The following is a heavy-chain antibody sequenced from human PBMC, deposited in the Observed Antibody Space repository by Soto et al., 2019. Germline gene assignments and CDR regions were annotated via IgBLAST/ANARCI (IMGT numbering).Heavy chain of an antibody. J-gene: IGHJ4*02. V-gene: IGHV3-30-3*01. D-gene: IGHD2-15*01. CDR1: GFTFSSYA. CDR3: ARVFSRWYLDY. CDR2: ISYDGSKK. Sequence: QVQLVESGGGVVQPGRSLRLSCAASGFTFSSYAMHGVRQAPGKGLEWVAVISYDGSKKYYADSVKGRFTISRDNSKNTLYLQMNSLRAEDTAVYYCARVFSRWYLDYWGQGTLVTVSS.